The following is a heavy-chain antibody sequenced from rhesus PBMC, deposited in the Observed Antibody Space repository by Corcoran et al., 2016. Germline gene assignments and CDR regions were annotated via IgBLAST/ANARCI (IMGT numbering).Heavy chain of an antibody. Sequence: QVQLQESGPAVVKPSEPLSLPCAVSVASIRDSYRWSWIRQPPGGGLEWIGFINGSSTSTNYNPSLKTRVTISKDTSKNQFSLRLTSVTAADTAVYYCARDTAGTVRFDYWGQGVLVTVSS. J-gene: IGHJ4*01. V-gene: IGHV4S10*01. CDR2: INGSSTST. CDR1: VASIRDSYR. CDR3: ARDTAGTVRFDY. D-gene: IGHD5-24*01.